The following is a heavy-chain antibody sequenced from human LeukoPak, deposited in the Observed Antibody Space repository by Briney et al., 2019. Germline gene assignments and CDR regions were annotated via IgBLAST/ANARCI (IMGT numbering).Heavy chain of an antibody. J-gene: IGHJ5*02. Sequence: PGGSLRLSCAASGLTFSSHWMHWVRQAPGKGLVWVSRITNDGSSTTYADSVKGRFTISRDNAKNMLYLQVNSLRAEDTAVYYCASNSYGYDNWFDPWGQGTLVTVSS. D-gene: IGHD5-18*01. CDR1: GLTFSSHW. CDR2: ITNDGSST. CDR3: ASNSYGYDNWFDP. V-gene: IGHV3-74*01.